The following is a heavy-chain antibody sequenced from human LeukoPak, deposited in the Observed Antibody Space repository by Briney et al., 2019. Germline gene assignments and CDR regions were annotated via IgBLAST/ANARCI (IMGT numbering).Heavy chain of an antibody. CDR3: AMALDY. CDR2: ISHSGGSI. J-gene: IGHJ4*02. CDR1: GFTFSNYL. V-gene: IGHV3-23*01. Sequence: GGSLRLSCVASGFTFSNYLMNWLRQAPGKGLEWVSGISHSGGSIYYADSVKGRFTISRDNSKNTLYLQMDRLRVEDTAVYYCAMALDYWGQGTLVTVSS.